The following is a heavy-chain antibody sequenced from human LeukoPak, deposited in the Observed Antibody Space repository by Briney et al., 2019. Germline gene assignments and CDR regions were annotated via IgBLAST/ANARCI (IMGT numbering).Heavy chain of an antibody. CDR2: ISGDGGST. CDR1: GFTFDDYA. CDR3: AKDRYSGYDLTD. J-gene: IGHJ4*02. Sequence: GGSLRLSCAASGFTFDDYAMHWVRQAPGKGLEWVSIISGDGGSTYYADSVKGQFTISRDNSKNSLYLQMNSLRTEDTALYYCAKDRYSGYDLTDWGQGTLVTVSS. D-gene: IGHD5-12*01. V-gene: IGHV3-43*02.